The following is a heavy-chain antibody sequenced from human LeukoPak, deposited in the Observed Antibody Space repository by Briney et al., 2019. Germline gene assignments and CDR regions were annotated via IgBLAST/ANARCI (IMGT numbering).Heavy chain of an antibody. V-gene: IGHV1-18*01. CDR2: ISAYNGNT. CDR1: GYTFTSYG. Sequence: ASVKASCKASGYTFTSYGISWVRQAPGQGLEWMGWISAYNGNTNYAQKLQSRVTMTTDTSTSTAYMELRSLRSDDTAVYYCARSNSVRGVIPIWFDPWGQGTLVTVSS. D-gene: IGHD3-10*01. J-gene: IGHJ5*02. CDR3: ARSNSVRGVIPIWFDP.